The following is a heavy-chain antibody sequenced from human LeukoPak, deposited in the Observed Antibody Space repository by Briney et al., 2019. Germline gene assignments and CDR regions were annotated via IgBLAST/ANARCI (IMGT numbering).Heavy chain of an antibody. CDR1: GLTFSRYS. J-gene: IGHJ4*02. CDR3: ARDLSKYDFWSGYHQYYFDY. Sequence: GGSLRLSCAASGLTFSRYSMNWVRQAPGKGLEWVSYISSSSSYIYYADSVKGRFTISRDNAKNSLYLQMNSLRAEDTAVYYCARDLSKYDFWSGYHQYYFDYWGQGTLVTVSS. V-gene: IGHV3-21*01. D-gene: IGHD3-3*01. CDR2: ISSSSSYI.